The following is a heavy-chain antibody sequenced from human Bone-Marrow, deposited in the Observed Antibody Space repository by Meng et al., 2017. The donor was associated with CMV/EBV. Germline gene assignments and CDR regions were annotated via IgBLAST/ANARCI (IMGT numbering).Heavy chain of an antibody. Sequence: GESLKISCAASGFTFSSYWMHWVRQAPGKGLEWVSSISSSSSYIYYADSVKGRFTISRDNAKNSLYLQMNSLRAEDTAVYYCAREYSSSSDGMDVWGQGTTVTVSS. CDR2: ISSSSSYI. CDR1: GFTFSSYW. J-gene: IGHJ6*02. V-gene: IGHV3-21*01. D-gene: IGHD6-6*01. CDR3: AREYSSSSDGMDV.